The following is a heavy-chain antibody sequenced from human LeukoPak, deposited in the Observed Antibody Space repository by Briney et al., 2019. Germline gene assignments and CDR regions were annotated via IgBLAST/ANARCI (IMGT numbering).Heavy chain of an antibody. Sequence: GGSLRLSCAASGFTFSSYSMNWVRQAPGKGLEWVSSISSSSSYIYYADSVKGRFTISRDNAKNSLYLQMNSLRAEDTAVYYCAKDLGEWELLGAFDIWGQGTMVTVSS. CDR2: ISSSSSYI. CDR1: GFTFSSYS. V-gene: IGHV3-21*01. J-gene: IGHJ3*02. CDR3: AKDLGEWELLGAFDI. D-gene: IGHD1-26*01.